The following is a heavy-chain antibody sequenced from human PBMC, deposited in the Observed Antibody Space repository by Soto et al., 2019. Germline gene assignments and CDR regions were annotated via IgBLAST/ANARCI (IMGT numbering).Heavy chain of an antibody. Sequence: SETLSLTCTVSGGSISSSSYYWGWIRQPPGKGLEWIGRIYYRGSTYYNPSLKSRVTISVDTSKNQFSLKLSSVTAADTAVYYCARRRQGRFLEWSQVYYYYGMDVWGQGTTVTVSS. CDR3: ARRRQGRFLEWSQVYYYYGMDV. CDR1: GGSISSSSYY. D-gene: IGHD3-3*01. V-gene: IGHV4-39*01. CDR2: IYYRGST. J-gene: IGHJ6*02.